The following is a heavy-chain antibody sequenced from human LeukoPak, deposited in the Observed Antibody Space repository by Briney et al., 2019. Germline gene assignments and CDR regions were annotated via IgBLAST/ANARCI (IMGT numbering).Heavy chain of an antibody. CDR1: GYTFTSYG. Sequence: ASVKVSCKASGYTFTSYGISWVRQAPGQGLEWMGWISACNGNTNYAQKLQGRVTMTTDTSTSTAYMELRSLRSDDTAVYYCARGVLRYFDWSIDYWGQGTLVTVSS. V-gene: IGHV1-18*01. CDR2: ISACNGNT. CDR3: ARGVLRYFDWSIDY. D-gene: IGHD3-9*01. J-gene: IGHJ4*02.